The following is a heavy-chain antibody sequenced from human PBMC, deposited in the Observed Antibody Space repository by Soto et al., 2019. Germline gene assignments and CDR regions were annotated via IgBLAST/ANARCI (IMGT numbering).Heavy chain of an antibody. CDR2: IYYGGST. D-gene: IGHD3-10*01. J-gene: IGHJ4*02. Sequence: QVQLQESGPGLVKPSQTLSLTCSVSGDSVSSVDYYWSWIRQPPGKGLEWIGYIYYGGSTYYNPSLKGRVIISIDSSKNQFSLNLTSVTAADTAVYFCARAGSGSSPPPRGQGTLVTVSS. CDR3: ARAGSGSSPPP. CDR1: GDSVSSVDYY. V-gene: IGHV4-30-4*01.